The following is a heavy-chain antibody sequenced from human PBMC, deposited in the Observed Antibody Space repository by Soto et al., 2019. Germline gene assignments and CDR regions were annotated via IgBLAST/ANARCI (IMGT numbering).Heavy chain of an antibody. Sequence: EVQLVESGGDLVQPGGSLRLSCAASGFTFKDYSMTWMRQAPGRGPEWVANIKRDGLEKYYAESVRGRFVISRDDAKNSLYLQLNSLRVEDTAVYSCARHTWWHFDWGQGTLVTVSS. D-gene: IGHD2-8*02. CDR3: ARHTWWHFD. J-gene: IGHJ4*02. CDR1: GFTFKDYS. V-gene: IGHV3-7*04. CDR2: IKRDGLEK.